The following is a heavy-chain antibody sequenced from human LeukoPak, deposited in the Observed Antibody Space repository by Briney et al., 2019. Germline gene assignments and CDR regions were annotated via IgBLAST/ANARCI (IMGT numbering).Heavy chain of an antibody. CDR1: GGSISSSSYY. V-gene: IGHV4-39*01. CDR3: ASRHCSSTSCYTSWFDP. D-gene: IGHD2-2*02. CDR2: IYYSGST. J-gene: IGHJ5*02. Sequence: PSETLSLTCTVSGGSISSSSYYWGWIRQPPGKGLEWIGSIYYSGSTYYNPSLKSRVTISVDTSKNQFSLKLSSVTAADTAVHYCASRHCSSTSCYTSWFDPWGQGTLVTVSS.